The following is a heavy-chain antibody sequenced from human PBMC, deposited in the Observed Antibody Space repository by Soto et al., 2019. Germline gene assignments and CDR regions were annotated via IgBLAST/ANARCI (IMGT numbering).Heavy chain of an antibody. V-gene: IGHV1-3*01. D-gene: IGHD2-2*01. CDR3: ASPYCSSTSCYSFEAFDI. CDR1: GYTFTIYA. CDR2: INAGNGNT. Sequence: ASVKVSCKASGYTFTIYAMHWVRQAPGQRLEWMGWINAGNGNTKYSQKFQGRVTITRDTSASTAYMELSSLRSEDTAVYYCASPYCSSTSCYSFEAFDIWGQGTMVTVSS. J-gene: IGHJ3*02.